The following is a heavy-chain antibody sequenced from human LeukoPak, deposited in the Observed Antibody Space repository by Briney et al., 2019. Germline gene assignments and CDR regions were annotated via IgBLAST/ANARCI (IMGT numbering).Heavy chain of an antibody. D-gene: IGHD5-12*01. CDR1: GVTFTYTW. CDR3: TTGGSVIVAGTRAFDI. CDR2: IKNEDDGGAT. Sequence: GGSLRPSCAASGVTFTYTWLNWVRQAPGKGLEWVGRIKNEDDGGATDYATPVQDRFTISRDDSQATLYLQMNSLKTEDTAVYYCTTGGSVIVAGTRAFDIWGQGTMVTVSS. J-gene: IGHJ3*02. V-gene: IGHV3-15*07.